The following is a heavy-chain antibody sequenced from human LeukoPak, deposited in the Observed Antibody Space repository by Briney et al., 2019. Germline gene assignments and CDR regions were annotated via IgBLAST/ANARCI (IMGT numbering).Heavy chain of an antibody. CDR1: GFTLSSFG. J-gene: IGHJ4*02. D-gene: IGHD6-19*01. Sequence: GGSLRLSCAASGFTLSSFGMHWVRQAPGKGLEWVAVISYDGGDKYYADSVRARFTISRDSSKNTLYLRMNSLRVEDTAVYYCAKDLQTIAVAGPFDHWGQGTLVTVSS. CDR3: AKDLQTIAVAGPFDH. V-gene: IGHV3-30*18. CDR2: ISYDGGDK.